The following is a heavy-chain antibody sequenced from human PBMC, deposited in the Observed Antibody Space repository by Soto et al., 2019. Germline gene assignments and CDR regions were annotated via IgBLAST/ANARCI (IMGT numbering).Heavy chain of an antibody. CDR2: ISYDGSNK. D-gene: IGHD4-17*01. J-gene: IGHJ3*02. V-gene: IGHV3-30*18. Sequence: PGGSLRLSCAASGFTFSSYGMHWVRQAPGKGLEWVAVISYDGSNKYYADSVKGRFTISRDNSKNTLYLQMNSLRAEDTAVYYCAKELPDYVAFDIWGQGTMVTVSS. CDR3: AKELPDYVAFDI. CDR1: GFTFSSYG.